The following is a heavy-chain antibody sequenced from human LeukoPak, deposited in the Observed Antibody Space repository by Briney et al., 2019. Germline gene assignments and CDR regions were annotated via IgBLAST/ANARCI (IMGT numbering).Heavy chain of an antibody. V-gene: IGHV4-59*01. Sequence: SDPLSLTCTVSGASIRNLLGSWLRQPPGKELEELGYMYYTGDTTYNPSLKSRVTISVDTSNNLCSLRLSSVTAADTAVYYCARDPGGRHTGGWSRGYFDYWGRGTLVTVPS. CDR3: ARDPGGRHTGGWSRGYFDY. CDR1: GASIRNLL. CDR2: MYYTGDT. D-gene: IGHD6-19*01. J-gene: IGHJ4*02.